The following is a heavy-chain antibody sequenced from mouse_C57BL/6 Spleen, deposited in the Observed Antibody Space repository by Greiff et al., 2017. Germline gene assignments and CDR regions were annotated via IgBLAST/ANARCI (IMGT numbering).Heavy chain of an antibody. CDR1: GFTFSSYT. CDR2: ISGGGGNT. V-gene: IGHV5-9*04. J-gene: IGHJ4*01. D-gene: IGHD1-1*01. Sequence: EVKLVESGGGLVKPGGSLKLSCAASGFTFSSYTMSWVRQTPEKRLEWVATISGGGGNTYYPDSVKGRFTISRDNAKNTLYLQMSSLRSEDTAVYYCARHDYGSSYRYAMDYWGQGTSVTVSS. CDR3: ARHDYGSSYRYAMDY.